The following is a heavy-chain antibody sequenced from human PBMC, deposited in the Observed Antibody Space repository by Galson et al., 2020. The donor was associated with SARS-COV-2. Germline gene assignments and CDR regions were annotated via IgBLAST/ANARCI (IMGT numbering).Heavy chain of an antibody. CDR3: AHRPQNWNGPYCDY. CDR2: LYCDDAK. CDR1: RFSLRPSGMG. D-gene: IGHD1-1*01. V-gene: IGHV2-5*02. Sequence: SGPPLVKPPQTLTLTCTLSRFSLRPSGMGVGWIRQPPGKSLEWLQLLYCDDAKRDSPSLKSRHTIPKATSKNHVVLTMTSMDPVDTATYYCAHRPQNWNGPYCDYWGQETLVTVPS. J-gene: IGHJ4*02.